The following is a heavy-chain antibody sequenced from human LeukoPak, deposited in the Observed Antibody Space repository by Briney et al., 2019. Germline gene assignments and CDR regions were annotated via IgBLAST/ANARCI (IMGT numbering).Heavy chain of an antibody. Sequence: GRSRRLSCAASGFIFSSYSMNWVRQAPGKGLEWVSSISSSTIYIYYADSVKGRFTISRDNAKNSLYLQMNRLRAEDTAVYYCARDISGWLDYWGQGTLVTVSS. CDR2: ISSSTIYI. CDR3: ARDISGWLDY. V-gene: IGHV3-21*01. J-gene: IGHJ4*02. D-gene: IGHD6-19*01. CDR1: GFIFSSYS.